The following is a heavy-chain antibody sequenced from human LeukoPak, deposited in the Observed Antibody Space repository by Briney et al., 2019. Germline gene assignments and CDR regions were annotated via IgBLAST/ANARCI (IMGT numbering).Heavy chain of an antibody. Sequence: GGSLRLSCAASGFTFSSYAMSWVRQAPGKGLEWVANIKQDGSEKYYVDSVKGRFTISRDNAKNSLYLQMNSLRAEDTAVYYCARHYGDSDRDYWGQGTLVTVSS. CDR3: ARHYGDSDRDY. CDR1: GFTFSSYA. J-gene: IGHJ4*02. CDR2: IKQDGSEK. D-gene: IGHD4-17*01. V-gene: IGHV3-7*01.